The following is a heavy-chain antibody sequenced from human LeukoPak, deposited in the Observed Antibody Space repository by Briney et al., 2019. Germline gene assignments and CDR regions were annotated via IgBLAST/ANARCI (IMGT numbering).Heavy chain of an antibody. D-gene: IGHD5-24*01. CDR1: GFTFSTYA. J-gene: IGHJ4*02. Sequence: PGGSLRLSCAASGFTFSTYAMHWVRQAPGKALEWVAVISYDGSNKYYADSVKGRFTISRDNFKNTLFMQMNSLRPEDTAVYYCGRVGDGYNDNYWGQGTLVTVSS. CDR3: GRVGDGYNDNY. CDR2: ISYDGSNK. V-gene: IGHV3-30-3*01.